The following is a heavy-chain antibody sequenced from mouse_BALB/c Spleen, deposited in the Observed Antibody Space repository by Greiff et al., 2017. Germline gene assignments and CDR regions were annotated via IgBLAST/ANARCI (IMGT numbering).Heavy chain of an antibody. V-gene: IGHV3-2*02. Sequence: EVKLMESGPGLVKPSQSLSLTCTVTGYSITSDYAWNWIRQFPGNKLEWMGYISYSGSTSYNPSLKSRISITRDTSKNQFFLQLNSVTTEDTATYYCARGLYYCSSWWYFDVWGAGTTVTVSS. CDR1: GYSITSDYA. CDR3: ARGLYYCSSWWYFDV. D-gene: IGHD1-1*01. J-gene: IGHJ1*01. CDR2: ISYSGST.